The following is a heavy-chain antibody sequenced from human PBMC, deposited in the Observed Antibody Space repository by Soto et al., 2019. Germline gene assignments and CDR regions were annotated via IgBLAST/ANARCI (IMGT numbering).Heavy chain of an antibody. J-gene: IGHJ4*02. CDR1: GFTFGDYA. CDR3: TRDRSRATYYDILTGYYMRYYFDY. D-gene: IGHD3-9*01. V-gene: IGHV3-49*05. CDR2: IRSKAYGGTT. Sequence: EVQLVESGGGLVKPGRSLRLSCTASGFTFGDYAMSWFRQAPGKGLEWVGFIRSKAYGGTTEYAASVKGRLTISRDDSKSIAYLQMNSLKTEDTAVYYCTRDRSRATYYDILTGYYMRYYFDYWGQGTLVTVSS.